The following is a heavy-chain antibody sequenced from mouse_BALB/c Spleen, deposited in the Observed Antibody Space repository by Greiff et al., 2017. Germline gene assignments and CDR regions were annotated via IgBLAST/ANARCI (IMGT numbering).Heavy chain of an antibody. D-gene: IGHD2-1*01. V-gene: IGHV1-20*02. Sequence: EVQLVESGPELVKPGASVKISCKASGYSFTGYFMNWVMQSHGKSLEWIGRINPYNGDTFYNQKFKGKATLTVDKSSSTAHMELRSLASEDSAVYYCASFYGNFHAMDYWGQGTSVTVSS. J-gene: IGHJ4*01. CDR2: INPYNGDT. CDR1: GYSFTGYF. CDR3: ASFYGNFHAMDY.